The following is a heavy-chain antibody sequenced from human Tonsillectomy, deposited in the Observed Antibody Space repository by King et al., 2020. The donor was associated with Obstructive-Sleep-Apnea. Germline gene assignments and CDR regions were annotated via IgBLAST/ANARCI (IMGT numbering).Heavy chain of an antibody. D-gene: IGHD2-2*01. Sequence: VQLVESGGGLVKPGGSLRLSCAASGFTFSDYYMSWIRQAPGKGLEWVSYISSSGSTIYYADSGKGRFTISRDNAKNSLYLQMNSLKAEETAVFYCAGVPATRQDYGMYVWCQGTTVTVSS. CDR2: ISSSGSTI. V-gene: IGHV3-11*01. J-gene: IGHJ6*02. CDR1: GFTFSDYY. CDR3: AGVPATRQDYGMYV.